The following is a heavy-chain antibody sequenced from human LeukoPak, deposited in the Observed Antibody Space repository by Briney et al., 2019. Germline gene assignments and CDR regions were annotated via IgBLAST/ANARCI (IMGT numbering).Heavy chain of an antibody. D-gene: IGHD2-2*01. CDR3: AKPLPAAVYYFDY. CDR2: ISYDGSNK. CDR1: GFTFSSYG. V-gene: IGHV3-30*18. Sequence: PGRSLRLSCAASGFTFSSYGMHWVRQAPGKGLEWVAVISYDGSNKYYADSVKGRFTISRDNSKNTLYVKMNSLRAEDTAVYYCAKPLPAAVYYFDYWGQGTLVTVSS. J-gene: IGHJ4*02.